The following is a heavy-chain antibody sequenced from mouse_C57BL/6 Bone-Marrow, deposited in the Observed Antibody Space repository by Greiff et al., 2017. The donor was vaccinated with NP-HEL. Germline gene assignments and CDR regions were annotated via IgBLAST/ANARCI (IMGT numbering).Heavy chain of an antibody. V-gene: IGHV2-2*01. CDR1: GFSLTSYG. D-gene: IGHD2-1*01. Sequence: VQLKESGPGLVQPSQSLSITCTVSGFSLTSYGVHWVRQSPGKGLEWLGVIWSGGSTDYNAAFISRLSISKDNSKSQVFFKMNSLQADDTAIYYCARLLPWFAYWGQGTLVTVSA. J-gene: IGHJ3*01. CDR3: ARLLPWFAY. CDR2: IWSGGST.